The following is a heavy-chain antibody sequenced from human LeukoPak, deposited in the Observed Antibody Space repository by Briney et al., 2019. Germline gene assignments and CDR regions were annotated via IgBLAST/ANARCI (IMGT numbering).Heavy chain of an antibody. V-gene: IGHV1-24*01. Sequence: ASVKVSCKVSGYTLTELSMHWVRQAPGKGQERMGGFDPEDGETIYAQKFQGRVTMTEDTTTDTASMGLSSLRSEDTAVYYCATMAYGVLRNWFDPWGQGTLVTVSS. CDR3: ATMAYGVLRNWFDP. CDR1: GYTLTELS. J-gene: IGHJ5*02. CDR2: FDPEDGET. D-gene: IGHD4-17*01.